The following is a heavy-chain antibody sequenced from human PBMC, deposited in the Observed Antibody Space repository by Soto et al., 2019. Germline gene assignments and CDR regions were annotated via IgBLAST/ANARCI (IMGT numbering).Heavy chain of an antibody. D-gene: IGHD3-22*01. CDR2: IYSGGST. J-gene: IGHJ4*02. CDR1: GFTVSSNY. CDR3: ARGYYYDSSGYPGYYFDY. Sequence: GGSLRLSCAASGFTVSSNYMSWVRQAPGKGLEWVSVIYSGGSTYYADSVKGRFTISRDNSKNTLYLQMNSLRAEDTAVYYCARGYYYDSSGYPGYYFDYWGQGTLVTVSS. V-gene: IGHV3-53*01.